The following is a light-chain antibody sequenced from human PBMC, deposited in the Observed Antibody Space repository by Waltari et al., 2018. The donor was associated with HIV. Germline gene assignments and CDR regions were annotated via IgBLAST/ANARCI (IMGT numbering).Light chain of an antibody. CDR3: QQSYTAPWT. Sequence: DIQMTQSPSSLSASVGDRVTITCRASRYINTFLNWYQQKPGKAPKLLISVASTLESGVPSRFSGSGSATDFTLTISSLQPEDSATYYCQQSYTAPWTFGQGTKVEIK. CDR1: RYINTF. J-gene: IGKJ1*01. V-gene: IGKV1-39*01. CDR2: VAS.